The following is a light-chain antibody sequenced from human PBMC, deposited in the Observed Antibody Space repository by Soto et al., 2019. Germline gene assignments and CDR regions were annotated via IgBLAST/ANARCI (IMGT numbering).Light chain of an antibody. CDR3: LQHNSYPWT. CDR2: AAS. Sequence: DIQMTQSPSSLSASVGDRVTITCRASQGIRNELGWYQQKPGKAPKRLIYAASSLQSGVPSRFRGSGSWTEFTLTITSLQPEDFATYYCLQHNSYPWTFGQGTKVEIK. J-gene: IGKJ1*01. V-gene: IGKV1-17*01. CDR1: QGIRNE.